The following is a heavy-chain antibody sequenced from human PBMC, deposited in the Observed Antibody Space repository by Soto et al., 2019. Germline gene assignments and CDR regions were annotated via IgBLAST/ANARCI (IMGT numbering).Heavy chain of an antibody. CDR2: INAGNGNT. J-gene: IGHJ4*02. CDR1: GYTFTNYA. CDR3: AKSSGYYYLEY. D-gene: IGHD3-22*01. Sequence: QVQLVQSGAEVKKPGASVKVSCKASGYTFTNYAMHWVRKAPGQRIEWMGWINAGNGNTKYSQQLQGRVTITRDTSASTAYMELSRLRSEDTDVYYCAKSSGYYYLEYWGQGNLITVSA. V-gene: IGHV1-3*01.